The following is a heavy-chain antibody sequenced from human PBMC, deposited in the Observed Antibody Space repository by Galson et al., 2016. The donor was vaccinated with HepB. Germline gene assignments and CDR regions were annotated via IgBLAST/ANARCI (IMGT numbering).Heavy chain of an antibody. D-gene: IGHD3-10*01. J-gene: IGHJ4*02. CDR1: GGSISSRNYY. V-gene: IGHV4-39*01. CDR2: INYSGNT. CDR3: ARVAWYQYGSGSYDY. Sequence: ETLSLTCPVSGGSISSRNYYWGWIRQPPGKGLEWIGSINYSGNTYYNPSLKSRVTMSIDTSKNQFSLRLSSVTAADTAVYYCARVAWYQYGSGSYDYWGQGTLVSVSS.